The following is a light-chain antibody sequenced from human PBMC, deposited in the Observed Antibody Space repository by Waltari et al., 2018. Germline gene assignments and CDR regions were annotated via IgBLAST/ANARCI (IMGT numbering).Light chain of an antibody. CDR3: CSYAGSITFWV. Sequence: QSALTQPRSVSGSPGQSVTISCPGTSSDVGGYNYVSWYQPPPGKAPKLIIYDVTKRPSGVPDRFSASKSDNTASLTISGLQAEDEADYYCCSYAGSITFWVFGGGTKLTVL. CDR1: SSDVGGYNY. J-gene: IGLJ3*02. V-gene: IGLV2-11*01. CDR2: DVT.